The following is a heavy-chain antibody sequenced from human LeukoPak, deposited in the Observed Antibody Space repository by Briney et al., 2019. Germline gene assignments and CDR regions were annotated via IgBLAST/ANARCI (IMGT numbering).Heavy chain of an antibody. CDR2: IIPIFGTA. V-gene: IGHV1-69*05. Sequence: ASVKVSCKASGGTFSSYAISWVRQAPGQGLEWMGGIIPIFGTANYAQKFQGRVTITTDESTSTAYMELSSLRSDDTAVYYCARGYCSSTSCYNWFDPWGQGTLVTVSS. CDR1: GGTFSSYA. CDR3: ARGYCSSTSCYNWFDP. J-gene: IGHJ5*02. D-gene: IGHD2-2*01.